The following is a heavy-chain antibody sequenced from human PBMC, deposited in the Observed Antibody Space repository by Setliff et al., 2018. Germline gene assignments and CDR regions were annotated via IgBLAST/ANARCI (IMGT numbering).Heavy chain of an antibody. J-gene: IGHJ4*02. CDR1: GYTLTEFS. CDR3: ARAQSWSGGPYYFDN. V-gene: IGHV1-24*01. CDR2: FDPEDGET. D-gene: IGHD3-3*01. Sequence: GASVTVSCKVSGYTLTEFSMHWVRQAPGNGLEWMGGFDPEDGETIYAQKFQGRVTMTRNTSISTAYMDLSSLRFEDTAVYYCARAQSWSGGPYYFDNWGQGTLVTVSS.